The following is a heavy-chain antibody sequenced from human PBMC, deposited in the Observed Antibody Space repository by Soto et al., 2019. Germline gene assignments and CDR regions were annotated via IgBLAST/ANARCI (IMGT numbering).Heavy chain of an antibody. D-gene: IGHD6-13*01. V-gene: IGHV3-23*01. Sequence: GGSLRLSCAAPGFTFSSYAMSWVRQAPGKGLEWVSAISGSGDSTYYADSVKGRFTISRDTSKNTLYLQMDSLRAEDTALYYCAKSYSSNWYDYFDYWGQGTLVTVSS. CDR3: AKSYSSNWYDYFDY. CDR2: ISGSGDST. J-gene: IGHJ4*02. CDR1: GFTFSSYA.